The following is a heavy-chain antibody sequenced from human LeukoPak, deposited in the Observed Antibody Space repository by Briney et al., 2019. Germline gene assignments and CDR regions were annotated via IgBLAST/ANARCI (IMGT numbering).Heavy chain of an antibody. J-gene: IGHJ4*02. CDR2: IRYDGSSK. D-gene: IGHD1-7*01. Sequence: GGSLRLSCAASGFTFSSYGMHWVRQAPGKGLEWVAFIRYDGSSKYYADSVKGRFTISRDNSKNTLYLQMNSLRAEDTAVYYCARDAHWNYRERHYFDYWGQGTLVTVSS. V-gene: IGHV3-30*02. CDR3: ARDAHWNYRERHYFDY. CDR1: GFTFSSYG.